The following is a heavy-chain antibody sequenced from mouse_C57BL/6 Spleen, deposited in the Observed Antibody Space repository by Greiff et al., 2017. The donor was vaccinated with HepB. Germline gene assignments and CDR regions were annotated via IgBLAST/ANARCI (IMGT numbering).Heavy chain of an antibody. V-gene: IGHV1-39*01. Sequence: EVQLQQSGPELVKPGASVKISCKASGYSFTDYNMNWVKQSNGKSLEWIGVINPNYGTTSYNQKFKGKATLTVDQSSSKAYMQLNSLTSEDSAVYYCARGDSSGYLYAMDYWGQGTSVTVSS. CDR2: INPNYGTT. D-gene: IGHD3-2*02. CDR1: GYSFTDYN. J-gene: IGHJ4*01. CDR3: ARGDSSGYLYAMDY.